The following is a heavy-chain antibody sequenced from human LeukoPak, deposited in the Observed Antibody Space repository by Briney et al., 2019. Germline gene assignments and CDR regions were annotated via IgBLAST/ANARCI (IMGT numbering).Heavy chain of an antibody. Sequence: SSETLSLTCTVSGASISSYCWTWIRQPAGKGPEWIGRIHTSGSTNYNPSLKSRVNMSVDTSKNQFSLKLNSVTAADTAVYYCARVTDPRYNWFDPWGQGTLVTVSS. CDR1: GASISSYC. V-gene: IGHV4-4*07. CDR2: IHTSGST. D-gene: IGHD2-21*02. CDR3: ARVTDPRYNWFDP. J-gene: IGHJ5*02.